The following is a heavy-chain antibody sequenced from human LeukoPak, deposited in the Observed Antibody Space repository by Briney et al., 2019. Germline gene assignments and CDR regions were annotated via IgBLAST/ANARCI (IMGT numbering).Heavy chain of an antibody. CDR2: ISGSGGST. J-gene: IGHJ4*02. Sequence: GGLRLSCAASGFTFSSYAMSWVRQAPGKGLEWVSAISGSGGSTYYADSVKGRFTISRDNSKNTLYLQMNSLRAEDTAVYYCAKVSTGGTYYFDYWGQGTLVTVSS. CDR1: GFTFSSYA. D-gene: IGHD3-9*01. CDR3: AKVSTGGTYYFDY. V-gene: IGHV3-23*01.